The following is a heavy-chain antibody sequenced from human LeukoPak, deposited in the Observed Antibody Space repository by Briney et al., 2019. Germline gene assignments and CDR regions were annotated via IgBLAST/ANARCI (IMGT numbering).Heavy chain of an antibody. CDR2: IYHSGST. CDR3: ARHARAARPGYFDY. J-gene: IGHJ4*02. D-gene: IGHD6-6*01. Sequence: PSETLSLTCAVSGYSISSGYYWGWIRQPPGKGLEWIGSIYHSGSTYYNPSLKSRVTISVDTSKNQSSLKLSSVTAADTAVYYCARHARAARPGYFDYWGQGTLVTVSS. V-gene: IGHV4-38-2*01. CDR1: GYSISSGYY.